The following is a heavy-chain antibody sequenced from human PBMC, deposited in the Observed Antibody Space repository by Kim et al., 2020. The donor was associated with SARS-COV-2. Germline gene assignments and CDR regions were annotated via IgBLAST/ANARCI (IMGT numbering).Heavy chain of an antibody. CDR3: ARGLASEFYFDF. Sequence: TYSPSFGGHVTISVDKTINTAYLQLSGLKASDTAIYYCARGLASEFYFDFWGHGTLVTVSS. V-gene: IGHV5-51*01. J-gene: IGHJ4*01.